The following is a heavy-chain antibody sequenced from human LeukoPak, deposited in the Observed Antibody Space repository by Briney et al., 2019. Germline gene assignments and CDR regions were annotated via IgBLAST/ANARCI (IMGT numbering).Heavy chain of an antibody. Sequence: SVKVSCKASGGTFSSYAISWVRQAPGQGLEWMGGIIPIFGTANYAQKFQGRVTITADESTSTAYMELSSLRSEDTAVYYCAREYMVRGVIHFDYWGQGTLVTVSS. CDR3: AREYMVRGVIHFDY. CDR1: GGTFSSYA. V-gene: IGHV1-69*13. D-gene: IGHD3-10*01. CDR2: IIPIFGTA. J-gene: IGHJ4*02.